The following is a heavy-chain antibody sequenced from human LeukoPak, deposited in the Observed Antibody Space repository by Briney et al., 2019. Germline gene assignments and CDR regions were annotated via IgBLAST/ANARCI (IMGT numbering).Heavy chain of an antibody. CDR3: ARGRTGGPKAPFDY. Sequence: SETLSLTCTVSGGSLSNYYWSWIWQPPGKGLEWIGHIYESGITTYNPSLNSRVTISVDTSKNQFSLRLSSVTVADTAVYYCARGRTGGPKAPFDYWGQGTLVTVSS. D-gene: IGHD3/OR15-3a*01. CDR1: GGSLSNYY. CDR2: IYESGIT. V-gene: IGHV4-59*01. J-gene: IGHJ4*02.